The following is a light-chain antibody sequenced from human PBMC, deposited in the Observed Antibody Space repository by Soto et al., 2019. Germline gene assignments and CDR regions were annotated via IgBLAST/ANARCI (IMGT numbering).Light chain of an antibody. CDR2: EAS. Sequence: EVVLTQSPATLSLSPGERVTLSCRASQSVSSYLAWYQQRPGQAPRLLIYEASNRTPGIPARFSGSGSGTDFTLVISSLEPEDFAVYYCQQRISWPPVTFGQGTRLEIK. J-gene: IGKJ5*01. V-gene: IGKV3-11*01. CDR3: QQRISWPPVT. CDR1: QSVSSY.